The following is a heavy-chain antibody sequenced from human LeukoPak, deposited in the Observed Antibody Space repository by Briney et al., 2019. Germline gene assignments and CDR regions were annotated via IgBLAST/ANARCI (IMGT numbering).Heavy chain of an antibody. CDR2: INPNSGGT. D-gene: IGHD1-26*01. J-gene: IGHJ4*02. CDR3: ARGGGSGSYGSYFDY. V-gene: IGHV1-2*02. Sequence: ASVKVSCKASGYTFTGFHMHWVRQAPGQGLEWMGWINPNSGGTNYAQKFQGRVTMTRDTSISTAYMELSRLRSDDTAVYYCARGGGSGSYGSYFDYWGQGTLVTVSS. CDR1: GYTFTGFH.